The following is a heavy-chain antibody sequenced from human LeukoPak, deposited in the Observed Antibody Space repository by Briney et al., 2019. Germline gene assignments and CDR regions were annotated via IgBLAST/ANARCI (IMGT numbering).Heavy chain of an antibody. CDR1: GFTFSSYT. CDR2: ISGSGGST. CDR3: ARDLGYCSSTSCSPSDKSYGMDV. D-gene: IGHD2-2*01. J-gene: IGHJ6*02. V-gene: IGHV3-23*01. Sequence: GGSLRLSCAASGFTFSSYTMSWVRQAPGKGLEWVSAISGSGGSTYYADSVKGRFTISRDNSKNTLYLQMNSLRAEDTAVYYCARDLGYCSSTSCSPSDKSYGMDVWGQGTTVTVSS.